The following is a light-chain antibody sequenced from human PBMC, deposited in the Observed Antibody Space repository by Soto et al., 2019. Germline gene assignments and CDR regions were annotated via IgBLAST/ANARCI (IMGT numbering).Light chain of an antibody. CDR1: QSVSSY. CDR2: DAS. J-gene: IGKJ5*01. V-gene: IGKV3-11*01. CDR3: QQRSNWPPIT. Sequence: EIVLTPSPATLSLSPGERATLSCRASQSVSSYLAWYQQKPGQAPRLLIYDASNRATGIPARFSGSGSGTDFTLTISSLEPEDCAVYYCQQRSNWPPITFGQGTRLEI.